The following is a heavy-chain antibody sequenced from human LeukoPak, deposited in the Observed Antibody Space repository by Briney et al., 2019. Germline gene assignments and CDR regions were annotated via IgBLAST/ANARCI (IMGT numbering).Heavy chain of an antibody. Sequence: ASVKVSCKASGYTFSNYGISWVRQAPGQGLEWVGWIRGDNGNTNYAQRFQGRVTMTTETSTSTAYMELGSLGSDETAVYCARDNSVRDEAWWFNPWGQGTLVTVSS. D-gene: IGHD5-24*01. CDR3: ARDNSVRDEAWWFNP. CDR1: GYTFSNYG. J-gene: IGHJ5*02. V-gene: IGHV1-18*01. CDR2: IRGDNGNT.